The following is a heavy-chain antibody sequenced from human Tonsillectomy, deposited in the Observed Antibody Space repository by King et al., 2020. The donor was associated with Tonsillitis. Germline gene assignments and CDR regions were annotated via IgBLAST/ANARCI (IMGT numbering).Heavy chain of an antibody. J-gene: IGHJ5*02. CDR1: GYTFTSYG. V-gene: IGHV1-18*01. D-gene: IGHD3-10*01. CDR2: ISAYNGNT. Sequence: VQLVESGAEVKKPGASVKVSCKASGYTFTSYGISWVRQAPGQGLEWMGWISAYNGNTNYAQKLQGRVTMTTDTSTSTAYMELRSLRSDDTAVYYCARDPKLLWFEGEKRSGNENWFDPWGQGTLVTVSS. CDR3: ARDPKLLWFEGEKRSGNENWFDP.